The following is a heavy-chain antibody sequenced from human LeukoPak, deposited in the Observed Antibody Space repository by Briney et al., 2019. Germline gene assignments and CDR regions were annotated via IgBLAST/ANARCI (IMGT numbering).Heavy chain of an antibody. J-gene: IGHJ4*02. Sequence: ASVKVSCRASGYTFSSKNVHWVRQAPGQGLEWMGIINPSGGSTNFPQKFQGRVTMSRDTSTSTVYMELSNLRSEDTAVYYCASWPGEAHNSLWSGPFDHWGQGTLVTVSS. D-gene: IGHD3-3*01. CDR3: ASWPGEAHNSLWSGPFDH. V-gene: IGHV1-46*01. CDR2: INPSGGST. CDR1: GYTFSSKN.